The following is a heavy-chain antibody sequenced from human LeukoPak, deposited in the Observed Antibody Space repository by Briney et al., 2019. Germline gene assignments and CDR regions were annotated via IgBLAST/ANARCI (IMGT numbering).Heavy chain of an antibody. CDR3: ARLRLEGDWPSGYYFDY. CDR2: INHSGST. V-gene: IGHV4-34*01. CDR1: GGSFSGYY. J-gene: IGHJ4*01. Sequence: SETLSLTCAVYGGSFSGYYWSWIRQPPGKGLEWIGEINHSGSTNYNPSLKSRVTISVDTSKNQFSLKLSSVTAADTAVYYCARLRLEGDWPSGYYFDYWGHGILVTVSS. D-gene: IGHD2-21*02.